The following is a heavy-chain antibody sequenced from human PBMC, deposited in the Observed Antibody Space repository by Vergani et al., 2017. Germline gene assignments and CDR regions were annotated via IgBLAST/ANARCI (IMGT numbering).Heavy chain of an antibody. D-gene: IGHD2-15*01. V-gene: IGHV1-46*03. CDR1: GYTFTSYY. CDR2: INPSGGST. Sequence: QVQLVQSGAEVKKPGASVKVFCKASGYTFTSYYMHWVRQAPGQGLEWMGIINPSGGSTSYAQKFQGRVTMTRDTSTSTVYMELSSLRSEDTAVYYCARDVLVVVVAATPWGYFQHWGQGTLVTVSS. CDR3: ARDVLVVVVAATPWGYFQH. J-gene: IGHJ1*01.